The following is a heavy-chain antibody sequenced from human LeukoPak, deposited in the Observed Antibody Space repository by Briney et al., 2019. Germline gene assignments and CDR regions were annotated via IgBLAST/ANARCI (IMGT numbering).Heavy chain of an antibody. CDR2: IYYNGNT. CDR3: ARTTRYCSGGSCYGAVENFDY. V-gene: IGHV4-59*01. Sequence: SETLSLTCTVSEGSIGTFYRSWIRQPPGKGLEWIGYIYYNGNTKYNPSLKSRVTISVDTSKNQFSLKVTSVTAADTAVYYCARTTRYCSGGSCYGAVENFDYWGQGTLVTVSS. J-gene: IGHJ4*02. CDR1: EGSIGTFY. D-gene: IGHD2-15*01.